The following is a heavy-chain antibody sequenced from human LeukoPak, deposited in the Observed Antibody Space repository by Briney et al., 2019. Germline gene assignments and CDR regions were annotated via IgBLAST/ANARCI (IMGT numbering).Heavy chain of an antibody. CDR2: IGGSGGST. D-gene: IGHD1-26*01. J-gene: IGHJ4*02. Sequence: GGSLRLSCAASGFTFSSYSMNWVRQAPGKGLEWVSAIGGSGGSTYYADSVKGRFTISRDFSKNTLYLQMNSLRAEDTAVYYCAKRGAEVGATIAPGDYWGQGTLVTVSS. CDR1: GFTFSSYS. V-gene: IGHV3-23*01. CDR3: AKRGAEVGATIAPGDY.